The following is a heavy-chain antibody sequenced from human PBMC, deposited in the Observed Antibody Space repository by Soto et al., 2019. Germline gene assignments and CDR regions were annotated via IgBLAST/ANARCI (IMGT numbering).Heavy chain of an antibody. CDR3: AQSLVYCSSTSCYFPGWFDP. V-gene: IGHV1-3*01. CDR2: INAGNGNT. CDR1: GYTFTSYA. Sequence: ASVKVSCKASGYTFTSYAMHWVRRAPGQRLEWMGWINAGNGNTKYSQKYQGRVTITRDTSASTAYMELSSLRSVDTVVYYFAQSLVYCSSTSCYFPGWFDPWGQGTLVTVSS. D-gene: IGHD2-2*01. J-gene: IGHJ5*02.